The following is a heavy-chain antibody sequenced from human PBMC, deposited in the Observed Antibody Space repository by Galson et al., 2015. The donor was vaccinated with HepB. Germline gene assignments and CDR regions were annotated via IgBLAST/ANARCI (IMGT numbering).Heavy chain of an antibody. D-gene: IGHD3-22*01. CDR2: IYPGDSDT. CDR1: GYSFANYW. J-gene: IGHJ4*02. Sequence: QSGAEVKKPGESLKISCKASGYSFANYWIAWVRQMPGKGLEWMGIIYPGDSDTRYSPSFQGQVTISADKSISTAYLPWSSLKASDTAMYYCARLQPDYYDTTGYSSSLQNWGQGTLVTVSS. CDR3: ARLQPDYYDTTGYSSSLQN. V-gene: IGHV5-51*03.